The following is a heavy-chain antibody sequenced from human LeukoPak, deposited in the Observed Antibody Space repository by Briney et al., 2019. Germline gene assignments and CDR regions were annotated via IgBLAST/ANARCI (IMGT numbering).Heavy chain of an antibody. Sequence: SETLSLTCTVSGGSISSGGYYWSWIRQPPGKGLEWIGYIYYSGNTNYNPSLKSRVTISVDTSKNQFSLKLSSVIAADTAVYYCATDNSYGSGSYYTWGQGTLVTVSS. D-gene: IGHD3-10*01. J-gene: IGHJ4*02. CDR1: GGSISSGGYY. CDR2: IYYSGNT. CDR3: ATDNSYGSGSYYT. V-gene: IGHV4-61*08.